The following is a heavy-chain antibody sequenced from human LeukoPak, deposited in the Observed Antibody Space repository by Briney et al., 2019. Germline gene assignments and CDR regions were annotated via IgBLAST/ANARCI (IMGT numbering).Heavy chain of an antibody. CDR2: IYSGVST. Sequence: GGSLRLSCAASGFTVSSSYMSWVRQAPGKGLEWVSVIYSGVSTYYADSVKGRFTISRDNSKNTLYLQMNSLRAEDTALYYCARDRRYYDSSGYYFHWYFDLWGRGTLVTVSS. D-gene: IGHD3-22*01. J-gene: IGHJ2*01. CDR1: GFTVSSSY. V-gene: IGHV3-53*01. CDR3: ARDRRYYDSSGYYFHWYFDL.